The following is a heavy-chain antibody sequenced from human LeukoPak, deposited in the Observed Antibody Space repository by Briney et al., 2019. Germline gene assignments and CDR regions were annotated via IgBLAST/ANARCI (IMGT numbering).Heavy chain of an antibody. J-gene: IGHJ4*02. V-gene: IGHV3-21*01. CDR2: ISSSSSYI. D-gene: IGHD3-9*01. CDR1: GFTFSSYS. Sequence: PGGSLRLSCAASGFTFSSYSMNWVRQAPGKGLEWVSSISSSSSYIYYADSVKGRFTISRDNAKNSLYLQMNSLRAEDTAVYYCARDPSGYDIKLGRDYWGQETLVTVSS. CDR3: ARDPSGYDIKLGRDY.